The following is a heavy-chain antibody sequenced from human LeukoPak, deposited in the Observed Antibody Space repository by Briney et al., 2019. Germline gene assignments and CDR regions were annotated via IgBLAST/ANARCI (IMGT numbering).Heavy chain of an antibody. D-gene: IGHD3-10*01. J-gene: IGHJ4*02. V-gene: IGHV3-23*01. Sequence: GGSLRLSCAASGFTFSSYAMSWVRQAPGKGLEWVSAISGSGGSTYYADSVKGRFTISRDNSKNTLYLQMNSLRAEDTAVYYCAKFAPNYYGSGSCYKSFDYWGQGTLVTVSS. CDR1: GFTFSSYA. CDR2: ISGSGGST. CDR3: AKFAPNYYGSGSCYKSFDY.